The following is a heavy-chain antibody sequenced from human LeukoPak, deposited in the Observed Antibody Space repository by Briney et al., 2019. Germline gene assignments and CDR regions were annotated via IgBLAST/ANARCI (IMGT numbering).Heavy chain of an antibody. D-gene: IGHD1-26*01. Sequence: PGGSLRLSCAASGFTFSNSAMSWVRQAAGKGLEWVSTLSVSGGSTYYADSVKGRFAVSRDSSKNTLYLQMNSLRAEDTAVYYCAKDLVTSGNCAWFDPWGQGTLVTVSS. CDR2: LSVSGGST. CDR1: GFTFSNSA. V-gene: IGHV3-23*01. CDR3: AKDLVTSGNCAWFDP. J-gene: IGHJ5*02.